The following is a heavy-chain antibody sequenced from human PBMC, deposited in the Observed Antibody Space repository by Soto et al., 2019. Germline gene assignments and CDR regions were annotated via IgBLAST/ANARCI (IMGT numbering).Heavy chain of an antibody. CDR1: GFTISTFW. CDR3: ARDFGY. V-gene: IGHV3-74*01. Sequence: RGSLRLSCEALGFTISTFWMHWVRQAPGKGLVWVSRINSDGSSTYYADSVKGRVTISRDNAKNTLYLQLSSLRPEDTAVYYCARDFGYWGQGTLVTVFS. CDR2: INSDGSST. J-gene: IGHJ4*02.